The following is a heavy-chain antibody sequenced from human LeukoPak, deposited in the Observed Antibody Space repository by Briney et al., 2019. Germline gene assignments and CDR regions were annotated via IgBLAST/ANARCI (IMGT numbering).Heavy chain of an antibody. CDR2: INHNGNT. CDR3: AREVVLMVYAIHFDY. Sequence: SETLSLTCVVYGEPFSGYYWSWVRQPPGKGLEWIGEINHNGNTNFNSSLKSRVTMSVDTSKNQFSLKLTSVTAADTAVYYCAREVVLMVYAIHFDYWGQGTLVTVSS. J-gene: IGHJ4*02. D-gene: IGHD2-8*01. V-gene: IGHV4-34*01. CDR1: GEPFSGYY.